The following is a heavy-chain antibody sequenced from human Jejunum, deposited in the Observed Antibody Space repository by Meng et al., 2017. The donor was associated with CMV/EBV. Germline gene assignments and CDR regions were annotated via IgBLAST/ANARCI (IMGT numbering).Heavy chain of an antibody. V-gene: IGHV1-3*01. CDR1: GYTFTSYA. J-gene: IGHJ4*02. CDR2: IDAANGNT. Sequence: QVQLVQSGAEVKKPGASVKVSCKASGYTFTSYAMHWVRQAPGQRLEWMGWIDAANGNTKYPQKFQGRVTITRDTSASTVFMELSSLISEDTAVYYCARGTPGRSYSDYWGQGTLVTVSS. CDR3: ARGTPGRSYSDY. D-gene: IGHD3-10*01.